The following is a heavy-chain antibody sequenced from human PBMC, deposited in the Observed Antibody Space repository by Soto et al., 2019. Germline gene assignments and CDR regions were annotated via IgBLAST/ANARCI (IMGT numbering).Heavy chain of an antibody. CDR1: GGSFSGYY. V-gene: IGHV4-34*09. Sequence: TLSLTCAVYGGSFSGYYWSWIRQPPGKGLEWIGEINHSGSTYYNPSLKSRVTISTDTSKNEFSLKLTSVTAADTAVYYCARGIHEYDTNGYYYAQYYFDYWGRGTLVTVSS. J-gene: IGHJ4*02. CDR3: ARGIHEYDTNGYYYAQYYFDY. CDR2: INHSGST. D-gene: IGHD3-22*01.